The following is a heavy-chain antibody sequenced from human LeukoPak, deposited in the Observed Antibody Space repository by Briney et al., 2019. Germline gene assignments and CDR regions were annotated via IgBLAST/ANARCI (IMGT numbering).Heavy chain of an antibody. Sequence: SETLSLTCTVSGGSIRSSNSYWGFIRQPPGKGLEWIGEINHSGSTNYNPSLKSRVTISVDTSKNQFSLKLSSVTAADTAVYYCARSGIAAADFDYWGQGTLVTVSS. CDR2: INHSGST. J-gene: IGHJ4*02. CDR1: GGSIRSSNSY. D-gene: IGHD6-13*01. V-gene: IGHV4-39*07. CDR3: ARSGIAAADFDY.